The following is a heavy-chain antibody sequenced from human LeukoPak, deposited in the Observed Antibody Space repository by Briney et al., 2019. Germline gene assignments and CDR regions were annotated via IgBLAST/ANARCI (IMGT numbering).Heavy chain of an antibody. Sequence: GGSLRLSCAASGFTFNTYAMSWVRQAPGKGLEWVSAISGSGTTTYYVDSVKGRFTISRDNSKNTLYLQMNSLRAEDTAVYYCARVGQGEWYFDLWGRGTLVTVSS. CDR3: ARVGQGEWYFDL. CDR1: GFTFNTYA. V-gene: IGHV3-23*01. D-gene: IGHD1-26*01. CDR2: ISGSGTTT. J-gene: IGHJ2*01.